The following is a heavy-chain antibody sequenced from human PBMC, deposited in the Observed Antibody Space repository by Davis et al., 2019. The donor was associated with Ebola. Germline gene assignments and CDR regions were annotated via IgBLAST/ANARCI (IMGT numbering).Heavy chain of an antibody. CDR2: IWYDGSNK. V-gene: IGHV3-30*02. CDR1: GFTFSSYG. CDR3: AKVYYSLLYYYGMDV. Sequence: GGSLRLSCAASGFTFSSYGMHWVRQAPGKGLEWVAVIWYDGSNKYYADSVKGRFTISRDNSKNTLYLQMNSLRAEDTAVYYCAKVYYSLLYYYGMDVWGQGTTVTVSS. J-gene: IGHJ6*02. D-gene: IGHD3-22*01.